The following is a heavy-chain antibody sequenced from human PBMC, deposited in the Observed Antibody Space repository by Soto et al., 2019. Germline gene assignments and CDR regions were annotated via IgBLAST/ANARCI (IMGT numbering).Heavy chain of an antibody. CDR2: IYYSGST. Sequence: SETLSLTCTVSGGSISSYYWSWIRQPPGKGLEWIGYIYYSGSTNYNPSLKSRVTISVDTSKNQFSLKLSSVTAADTAVYYCARISGSYYYFDYWGQGTLVTISS. CDR1: GGSISSYY. CDR3: ARISGSYYYFDY. V-gene: IGHV4-59*01. D-gene: IGHD1-26*01. J-gene: IGHJ4*02.